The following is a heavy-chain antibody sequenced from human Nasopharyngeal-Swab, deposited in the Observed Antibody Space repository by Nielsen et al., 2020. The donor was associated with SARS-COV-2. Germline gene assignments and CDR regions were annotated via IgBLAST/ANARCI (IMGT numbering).Heavy chain of an antibody. J-gene: IGHJ3*02. CDR3: ARANGRRVGAKDAFDI. CDR2: IYYSGST. V-gene: IGHV4-30-4*07. D-gene: IGHD1-26*01. CDR1: GGSISSGGYS. Sequence: SETLSLTCAVSGGSISSGGYSWSWIRQPPGKGLEWIGYIYYSGSTYYNPSLKSRVTISVDTSKNQFSLKLSSVTAADTAVYYCARANGRRVGAKDAFDIWGQGTMVTVSS.